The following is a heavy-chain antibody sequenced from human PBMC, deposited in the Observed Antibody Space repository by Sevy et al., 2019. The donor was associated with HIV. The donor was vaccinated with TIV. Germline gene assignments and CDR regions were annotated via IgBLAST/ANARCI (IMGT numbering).Heavy chain of an antibody. J-gene: IGHJ4*02. CDR1: GFTFSSYA. CDR3: VKDRQLGVNYFDY. D-gene: IGHD6-13*01. V-gene: IGHV3-64D*06. CDR2: ISSNGGST. Sequence: GGSLRLSCSASGFTFSSYAMHWVRQAPGKGLEYVSAISSNGGSTYYADSVKGRFTISRDNSKNTLYLQMSSLRAEDTAVYYCVKDRQLGVNYFDYWGQGTLVTVSS.